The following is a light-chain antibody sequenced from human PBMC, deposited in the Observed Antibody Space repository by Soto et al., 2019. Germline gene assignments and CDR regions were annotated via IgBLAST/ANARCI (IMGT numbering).Light chain of an antibody. J-gene: IGLJ2*01. CDR3: AAWDDSLNGWV. V-gene: IGLV1-44*01. CDR1: SPNIGINA. Sequence: QSALSQPPSTSGTPGQRVTISCSGGSPNIGINAVNWYQQIPGTAPKLLFYNTDQRPSGVPDRFSASKSGTSASLAISGLQSEDEDDDYCAAWDDSLNGWVFGGGTKLTVL. CDR2: NTD.